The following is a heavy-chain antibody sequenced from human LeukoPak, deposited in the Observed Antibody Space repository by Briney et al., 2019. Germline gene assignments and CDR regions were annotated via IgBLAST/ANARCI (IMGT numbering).Heavy chain of an antibody. V-gene: IGHV1-18*01. CDR3: ARDAPGYESGGYNLPLGY. J-gene: IGHJ4*02. Sequence: ASVKVSCKASGYTFTTYGITWVRQAPGQGLEWMGWIRTYNGDTHYAEKLQGRVTMTTDTSTSTAYMELRSLRSDDTAVYYCARDAPGYESGGYNLPLGYWGQGTLVTVSS. CDR2: IRTYNGDT. CDR1: GYTFTTYG. D-gene: IGHD1-14*01.